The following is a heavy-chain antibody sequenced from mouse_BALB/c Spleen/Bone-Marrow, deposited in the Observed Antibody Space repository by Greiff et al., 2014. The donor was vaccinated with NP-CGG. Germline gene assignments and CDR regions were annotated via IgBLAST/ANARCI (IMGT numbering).Heavy chain of an antibody. CDR2: IFPRSGNT. V-gene: IGHV1-66*01. CDR3: ARGRFTTVVATGAMDY. CDR1: GYSFTSYY. Sequence: VQLQQSGPELVKPGASVKISCKASGYSFTSYYIHWVKQRPGQGLEWIGWIFPRSGNTKYNEKFKGKATLTADTSSSTAYMQLSSLTSEDSAVYFCARGRFTTVVATGAMDYWGQGTSVTVSS. D-gene: IGHD1-1*01. J-gene: IGHJ4*01.